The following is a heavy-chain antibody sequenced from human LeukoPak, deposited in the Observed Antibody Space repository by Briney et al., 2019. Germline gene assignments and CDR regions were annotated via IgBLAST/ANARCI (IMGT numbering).Heavy chain of an antibody. CDR3: ARNAGGYNLDY. CDR1: GFTFSSYE. J-gene: IGHJ4*02. CDR2: ISGIDSTI. Sequence: GGSLRLSCAASGFTFSSYEFTWVRQAPGKGLEWISYISGIDSTIYYADSVQGRFTISRDNAKNSLYLQMNSLRAEDTAVYFCARNAGGYNLDYWGQGTLVTVSS. D-gene: IGHD5-24*01. V-gene: IGHV3-48*03.